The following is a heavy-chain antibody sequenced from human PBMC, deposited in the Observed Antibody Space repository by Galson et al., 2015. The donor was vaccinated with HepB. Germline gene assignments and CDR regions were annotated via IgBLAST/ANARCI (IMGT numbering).Heavy chain of an antibody. CDR2: IWHDGSNK. D-gene: IGHD3-16*02. V-gene: IGHV3-30*02. CDR3: AKEGYYDYIWGRYRHTRPFVF. CDR1: GFSFKNYG. Sequence: SLRLSCAASGFSFKNYGMHWVRQAPGKGLEWVALIWHDGSNKYYVDSVKGRFTISRDNSENTLYLQMNSLRAEDTAVYYCAKEGYYDYIWGRYRHTRPFVFWGQGTLVTVSS. J-gene: IGHJ4*02.